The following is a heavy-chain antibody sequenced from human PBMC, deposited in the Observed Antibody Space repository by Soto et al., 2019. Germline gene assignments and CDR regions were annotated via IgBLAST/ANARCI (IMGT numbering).Heavy chain of an antibody. CDR2: ISYDGNNK. CDR1: GFTFSSYG. Sequence: QVQLVESGGGVVQPGRSLRLYCTASGFTFSSYGMCWVRQAPGKGLEWVAVISYDGNNKYYADSVKGRFSISRDNSKNTLLLQMDSLRAEDTAVYNCARAVYYDSSGFRGGAFDIWGQGIIVTVSS. J-gene: IGHJ3*02. CDR3: ARAVYYDSSGFRGGAFDI. V-gene: IGHV3-30*03. D-gene: IGHD3-22*01.